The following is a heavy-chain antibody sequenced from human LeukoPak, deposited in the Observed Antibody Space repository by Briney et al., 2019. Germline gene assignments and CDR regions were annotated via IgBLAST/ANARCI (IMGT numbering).Heavy chain of an antibody. Sequence: GASVKVSCKASGYTFTGYYMHWVRQAPGQGLEWMGRINPNSGGTNYAQKFQGRVTMTRDTSISTAYMELSRLRSDDTAVYYCAREEATVPPQTYYYYYGMDVWGQGTTVTVSS. CDR3: AREEATVPPQTYYYYYGMDV. CDR1: GYTFTGYY. V-gene: IGHV1-2*06. CDR2: INPNSGGT. J-gene: IGHJ6*02. D-gene: IGHD4-17*01.